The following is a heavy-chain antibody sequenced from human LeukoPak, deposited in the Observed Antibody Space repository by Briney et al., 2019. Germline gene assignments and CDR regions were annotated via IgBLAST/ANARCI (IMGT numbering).Heavy chain of an antibody. Sequence: GASVKVSCKTSGYTFTDYSLHWVRQAPGQGLEWLGRISPKRGGTKYAQKFQGRVTMTRDTSISTAYMELSRLTSDDTAVYYCARVHTHYYDSSAYYLENPVFGYWGQGTLVTVSS. V-gene: IGHV1-2*06. J-gene: IGHJ4*02. CDR2: ISPKRGGT. CDR3: ARVHTHYYDSSAYYLENPVFGY. CDR1: GYTFTDYS. D-gene: IGHD3-22*01.